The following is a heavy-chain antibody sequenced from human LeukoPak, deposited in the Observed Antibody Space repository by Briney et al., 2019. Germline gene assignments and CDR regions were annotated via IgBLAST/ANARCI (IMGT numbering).Heavy chain of an antibody. D-gene: IGHD6-13*01. CDR1: GFTFSSYS. J-gene: IGHJ6*03. CDR3: ARGGKYSSSWYYYYMDV. Sequence: GGSLRLSCAASGFTFSSYSMNWVRQAPGKGLEWVSSISSSSSYIYYADSVKGRFTISRDNAKNSLYLQMNSLRAEDTAVYYCARGGKYSSSWYYYYMDVWGKGTTVTVSS. V-gene: IGHV3-21*01. CDR2: ISSSSSYI.